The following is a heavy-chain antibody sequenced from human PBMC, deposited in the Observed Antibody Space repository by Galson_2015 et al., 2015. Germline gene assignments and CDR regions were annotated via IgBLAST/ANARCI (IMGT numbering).Heavy chain of an antibody. CDR1: GFTFSSYS. CDR3: ARGLGGDFDY. V-gene: IGHV3-7*01. Sequence: SLRLSCAASGFTFSSYSMNWVRQAPGKGLEWVANIKQDGSEKYYVDSVKGRFTISRDNAKNSLYLQMNSLRAEDTAVCYCARGLGGDFDYWGQGTLATVSS. J-gene: IGHJ4*02. CDR2: IKQDGSEK. D-gene: IGHD3-10*01.